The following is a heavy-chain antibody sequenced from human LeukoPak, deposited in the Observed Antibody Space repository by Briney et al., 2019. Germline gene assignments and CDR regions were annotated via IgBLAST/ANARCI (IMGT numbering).Heavy chain of an antibody. J-gene: IGHJ6*02. CDR3: ARDGPNYGMDV. Sequence: PSETLSLTCTVSGGSISSYYWSWIRQPPGKGLEWIGYIYYSGSTNYNPSLKSRVTISVDTSKNQFSLKLSSVTAADTAVYYCARDGPNYGMDVWGQGTTVTVSS. CDR1: GGSISSYY. CDR2: IYYSGST. V-gene: IGHV4-59*01.